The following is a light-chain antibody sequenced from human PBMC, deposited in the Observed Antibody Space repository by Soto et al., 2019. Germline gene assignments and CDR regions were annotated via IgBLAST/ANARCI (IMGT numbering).Light chain of an antibody. CDR2: DAS. CDR1: QSVSSY. V-gene: IGKV3-11*01. J-gene: IGKJ1*01. Sequence: EIVLTQSPATLSLSPGERATLSCRASQSVSSYLAWYQQKPGQAPRLLIYDASNRATGIPARFSGRGSWTDFTLTISSLEPEDFAVYYCQQRSNWPWTFGQGTKVEIK. CDR3: QQRSNWPWT.